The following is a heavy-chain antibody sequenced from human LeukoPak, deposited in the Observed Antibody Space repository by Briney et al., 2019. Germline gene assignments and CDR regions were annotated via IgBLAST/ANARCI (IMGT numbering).Heavy chain of an antibody. CDR1: GFTFSNYW. CDR2: VSGDGSST. D-gene: IGHD6-13*01. Sequence: PGGSLRLSCAASGFTFSNYWTHWVRQVPGKGPVWLSRVSGDGSSTNYADSVKGRFTISRDNAKSTLYLQMNSLRAEDTAVYYCALLAAADSESWGQGTLVTVSS. J-gene: IGHJ5*02. V-gene: IGHV3-74*01. CDR3: ALLAAADSES.